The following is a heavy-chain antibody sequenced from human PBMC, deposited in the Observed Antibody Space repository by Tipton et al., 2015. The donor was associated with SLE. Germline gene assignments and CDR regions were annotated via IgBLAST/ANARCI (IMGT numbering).Heavy chain of an antibody. CDR3: ARDRRRFGEPDAFDI. V-gene: IGHV3-13*04. CDR1: GFTFRRYD. Sequence: SLRLSCAASGFTFRRYDMHWVRQATGKGLEWVSTIGTAGDTYSPVSVKGRFTISRENAKNSLFLQMNSLRAEDTAVYYCARDRRRFGEPDAFDIWGQGTMVTVSS. D-gene: IGHD3-10*01. J-gene: IGHJ3*02. CDR2: IGTAGDT.